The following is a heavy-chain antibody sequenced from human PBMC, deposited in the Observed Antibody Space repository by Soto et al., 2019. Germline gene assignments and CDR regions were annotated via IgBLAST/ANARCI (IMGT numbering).Heavy chain of an antibody. J-gene: IGHJ4*02. CDR3: AIRIGLRYFDWPFDY. CDR1: GGTFTNYT. V-gene: IGHV1-69*06. Sequence: QVQLVQSGAEVKKPGSSVKVSCKSSGGTFTNYTISWVRQAPGQGLEWMGGIIPMFGTTNHAQKFQGRVTIHAIKSATTAHIQLSSLRSEDTAVNYCAIRIGLRYFDWPFDYWGQGTLVTVSS. CDR2: IIPMFGTT. D-gene: IGHD3-9*01.